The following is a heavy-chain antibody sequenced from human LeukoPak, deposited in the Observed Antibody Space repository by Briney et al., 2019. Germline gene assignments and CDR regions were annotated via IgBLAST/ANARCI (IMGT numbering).Heavy chain of an antibody. Sequence: GGSLRLSCAASGFTFSSYAMSWVRQAPGKALEWVSGISGGAGTTDYGDSVKGRFTISRDNSKNTLYLQMNSLRAEDTAVYYCAKYSYGYGYYFDYWGQGTLVTVSS. CDR3: AKYSYGYGYYFDY. V-gene: IGHV3-23*01. J-gene: IGHJ4*02. CDR1: GFTFSSYA. CDR2: ISGGAGTT. D-gene: IGHD5-18*01.